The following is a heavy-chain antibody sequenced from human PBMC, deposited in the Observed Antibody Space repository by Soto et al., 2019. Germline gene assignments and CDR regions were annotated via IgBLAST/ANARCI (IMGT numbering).Heavy chain of an antibody. Sequence: QVQLVESGGGVVQPGRSLRLSCAASGFTFTMFRMHWVGQAPGKGLEWVAVVSYDGSDNYYADSVKGRFTISRDNSRNTVYLEMNSLRPEVSAVYNCAREGSGSAWDYWGQGTLVTVST. CDR2: VSYDGSDN. D-gene: IGHD3-10*01. V-gene: IGHV3-30-3*01. J-gene: IGHJ4*02. CDR1: GFTFTMFR. CDR3: AREGSGSAWDY.